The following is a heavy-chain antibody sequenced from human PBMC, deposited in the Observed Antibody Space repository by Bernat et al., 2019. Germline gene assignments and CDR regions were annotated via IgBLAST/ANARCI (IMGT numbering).Heavy chain of an antibody. CDR2: ISAYNGNT. CDR3: ARDMDIVVVPAATAEYFQH. V-gene: IGHV1-18*04. J-gene: IGHJ1*01. CDR1: GYTFTSYG. D-gene: IGHD2-2*03. Sequence: QVQLVQSGAEVKKPGASVKVSCKASGYTFTSYGISWVRQAPGQGLEWMGWISAYNGNTNYAQKLQGRVTMTTDTSTSTAYMELRSLRSDDTAVYYCARDMDIVVVPAATAEYFQHWGQVTLVTVSS.